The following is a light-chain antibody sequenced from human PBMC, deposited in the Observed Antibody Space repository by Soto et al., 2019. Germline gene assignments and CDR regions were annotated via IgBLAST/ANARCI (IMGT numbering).Light chain of an antibody. CDR3: QQANSFPLT. CDR2: AAS. J-gene: IGKJ4*01. V-gene: IGKV1-12*01. CDR1: QGISNY. Sequence: DFQLTQSPSTLCACVGEGGTMXVRASQGISNYLAWYQQKPGKVPKVLIYAASSLQSGVPSRFSGSGSGTDFTLTISSLQPEDFATYYCQQANSFPLTFGGGTKVDIK.